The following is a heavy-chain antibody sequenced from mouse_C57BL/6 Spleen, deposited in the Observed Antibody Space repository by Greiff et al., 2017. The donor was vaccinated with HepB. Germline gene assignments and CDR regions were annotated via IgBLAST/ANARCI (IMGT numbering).Heavy chain of an antibody. CDR1: GYTFTSYW. Sequence: VQLQQPGAELVMPGASVKLSCKASGYTFTSYWMHWVKQRPGQGLEWIGEIDPSDSYTNYNQKFKGKSTLTVDKSSSTAYMQLSSLTSEDSAVYYCARGGNRGYAMDYWGQGTSVTVSS. CDR3: ARGGNRGYAMDY. J-gene: IGHJ4*01. D-gene: IGHD2-1*01. V-gene: IGHV1-69*01. CDR2: IDPSDSYT.